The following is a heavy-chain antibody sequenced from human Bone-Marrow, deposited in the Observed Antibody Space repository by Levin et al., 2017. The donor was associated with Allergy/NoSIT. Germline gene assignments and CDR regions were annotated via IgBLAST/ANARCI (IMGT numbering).Heavy chain of an antibody. CDR1: GFTFRSYG. J-gene: IGHJ2*01. Sequence: LSLTCAASGFTFRSYGMHWVRQAPGKGLEWVAVISYDGSNKYYADSVKGRFTISRDNSKNTLYLQMNSLRAEDTAVYYCAKDIAAAMAQNWYFDLWGRGTLVTVSS. CDR3: AKDIAAAMAQNWYFDL. V-gene: IGHV3-30*18. CDR2: ISYDGSNK. D-gene: IGHD6-13*01.